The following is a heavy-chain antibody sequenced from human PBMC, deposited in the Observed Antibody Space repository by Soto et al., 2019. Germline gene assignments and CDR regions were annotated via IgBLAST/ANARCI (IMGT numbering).Heavy chain of an antibody. CDR3: ANRHSEGYSGTGYH. Sequence: GGSLRLSCAASGFTFSTYAMSWVRQAPGKGLEWVSAISGSGGNTYYADSVKGRFTISRDNSKNTLYLQMNSLRAEDTAVYYCANRHSEGYSGTGYHWGQGTLVTVSS. D-gene: IGHD1-26*01. V-gene: IGHV3-23*01. J-gene: IGHJ5*02. CDR1: GFTFSTYA. CDR2: ISGSGGNT.